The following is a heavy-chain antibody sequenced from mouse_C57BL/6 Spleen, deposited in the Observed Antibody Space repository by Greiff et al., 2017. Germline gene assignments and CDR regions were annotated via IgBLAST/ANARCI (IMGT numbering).Heavy chain of an antibody. CDR1: GYTFTSYW. CDR3: ARGSSSGSPFDY. D-gene: IGHD3-2*02. CDR2: IDPSDSYT. J-gene: IGHJ2*01. Sequence: QVQLQQPGAELVRPGTSVKLSCKASGYTFTSYWMHWVKQRPGQGLEWIGVIDPSDSYTNYNQKFKGKATLTVDTSSSTAYMQLSSLTSVHSAVYYCARGSSSGSPFDYWGQGTTLTVSS. V-gene: IGHV1-59*01.